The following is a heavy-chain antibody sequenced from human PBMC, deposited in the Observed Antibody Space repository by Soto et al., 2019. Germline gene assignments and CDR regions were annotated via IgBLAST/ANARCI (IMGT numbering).Heavy chain of an antibody. CDR3: ARCITMVRGVSRGPDYYSYGMDV. CDR2: IIPIFGTA. Sequence: QVQLVQSGAEVKKPGSSVKVSCKASGGTFSSYAISWVRQAPGQGLEWMGGIIPIFGTANYAQKFQGRVTITADESTSTAYMELSSLRSEDTAVYYCARCITMVRGVSRGPDYYSYGMDVWGQGTTVTVSS. J-gene: IGHJ6*02. V-gene: IGHV1-69*01. CDR1: GGTFSSYA. D-gene: IGHD3-10*01.